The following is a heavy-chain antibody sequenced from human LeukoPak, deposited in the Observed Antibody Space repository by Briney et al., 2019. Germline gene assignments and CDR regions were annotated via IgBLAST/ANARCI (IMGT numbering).Heavy chain of an antibody. V-gene: IGHV1-18*01. D-gene: IGHD2-2*02. J-gene: IGHJ5*02. CDR1: GYTFTSYG. CDR3: ARHIGYCSSTSCYTPNWFDP. CDR2: ISAYNGNT. Sequence: ASVKVSCKASGYTFTSYGISWVRQAPGQGLEWMGWISAYNGNTNYAQKLQGRVTMTTDTSTSTAYMELRSLRSDDTAVYYCARHIGYCSSTSCYTPNWFDPWGQGTLVTVSS.